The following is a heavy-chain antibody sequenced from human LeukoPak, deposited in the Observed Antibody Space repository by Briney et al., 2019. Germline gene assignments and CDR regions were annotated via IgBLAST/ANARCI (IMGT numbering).Heavy chain of an antibody. V-gene: IGHV3-23*01. J-gene: IGHJ6*02. D-gene: IGHD4-17*01. CDR2: SGSGGNT. CDR3: AKAHYVGYYYYYGMDV. CDR1: GFTFSSYA. Sequence: PGGSLRLSCAASGFTFSSYAMSWVRQAPGKGLEWVSASGSGGNTYYADSVEGRFTISRDNSKNTLYLQMNSLRAEDTAVYYCAKAHYVGYYYYYGMDVWGQGTTVTVSS.